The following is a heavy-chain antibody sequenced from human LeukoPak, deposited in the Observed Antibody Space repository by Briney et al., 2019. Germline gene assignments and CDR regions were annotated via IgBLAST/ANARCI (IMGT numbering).Heavy chain of an antibody. D-gene: IGHD4-17*01. CDR1: GYTFTMYG. Sequence: ASVKVSCQASGYTFTMYGISWVRQPAGQGLEWMGWISPYNGNTNYAETVQDRVTMTTDTSTTTADMELRSLRSDDTAVYYCAGGYGDYDYWGQGTLVIVSS. CDR2: ISPYNGNT. V-gene: IGHV1-18*04. J-gene: IGHJ4*02. CDR3: AGGYGDYDY.